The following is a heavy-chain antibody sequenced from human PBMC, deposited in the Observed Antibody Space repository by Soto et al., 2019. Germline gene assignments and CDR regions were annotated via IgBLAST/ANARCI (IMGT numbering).Heavy chain of an antibody. CDR1: GFTFSSYA. CDR3: AKDLGYSGYGRDY. D-gene: IGHD5-12*01. J-gene: IGHJ4*02. V-gene: IGHV3-23*01. CDR2: ISGSGGST. Sequence: TGGSLRLSCAASGFTFSSYAMSWVRQAPGKGLEWVSAISGSGGSTYYADSVKGRFTSSRDNSKNTLYLQMNSLRAEDTAVYYCAKDLGYSGYGRDYWGQGTLVTVSS.